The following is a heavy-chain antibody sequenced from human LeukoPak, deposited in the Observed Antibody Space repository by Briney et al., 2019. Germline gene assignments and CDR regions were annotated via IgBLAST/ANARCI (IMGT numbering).Heavy chain of an antibody. D-gene: IGHD3-3*01. CDR3: AREPPYYYFWGGSFDY. CDR2: IYYSGST. Sequence: SETLSLTCTVSGGSISSYYWSWIRQPPGKGLEWIGYIYYSGSTNYNPSLKSRVTISVATSKTQFSLKLSSVTAADTAVYYCAREPPYYYFWGGSFDYWGQGTLVTVSS. J-gene: IGHJ4*02. CDR1: GGSISSYY. V-gene: IGHV4-59*01.